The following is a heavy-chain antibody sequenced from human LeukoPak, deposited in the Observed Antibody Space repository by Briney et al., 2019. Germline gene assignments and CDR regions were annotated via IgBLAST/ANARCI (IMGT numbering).Heavy chain of an antibody. CDR3: AGSSSRYYYYGMDV. D-gene: IGHD6-13*01. V-gene: IGHV3-66*01. CDR1: GFTVSSNY. Sequence: PGGSLRLSCAASGFTVSSNYMSWVRQAPGKGLEWVSVIYSGGSTYYADSVKGRFTISRDNSKNTLYLQMNSLRAEDTAVYYCAGSSSRYYYYGMDVWGQGTTVTVSS. CDR2: IYSGGST. J-gene: IGHJ6*02.